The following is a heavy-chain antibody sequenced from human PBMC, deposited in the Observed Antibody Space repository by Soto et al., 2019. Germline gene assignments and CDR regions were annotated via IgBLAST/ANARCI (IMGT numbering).Heavy chain of an antibody. CDR2: IKQDGSEK. CDR1: GFTFSSYW. CDR3: ARGYSSGRPGYFDY. Sequence: EVQLVESGGGLVQPGGSLRLSCAASGFTFSSYWMSWVRQAPGKGLEWVANIKQDGSEKYYVDSVKGRFTISRDNAKNSLYLQMNSLRAEDTAVYYCARGYSSGRPGYFDYWGQGTLVTVSS. V-gene: IGHV3-7*03. J-gene: IGHJ4*02. D-gene: IGHD6-19*01.